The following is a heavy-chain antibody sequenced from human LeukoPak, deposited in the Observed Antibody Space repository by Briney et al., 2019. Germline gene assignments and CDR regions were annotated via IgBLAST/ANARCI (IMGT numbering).Heavy chain of an antibody. CDR3: ARVMSTQILSMDV. V-gene: IGHV1-46*01. CDR2: IKPSGGDT. D-gene: IGHD5/OR15-5a*01. CDR1: GYTFTNYY. J-gene: IGHJ6*03. Sequence: ASVKVSCKASGYTFTNYYMHWVRQAPGQGLEWMGVIKPSGGDTTYAQKFQGRVTLTRDTSTSTVYMELSSLRSEDTAVYYCARVMSTQILSMDVWGKGTTVTVSS.